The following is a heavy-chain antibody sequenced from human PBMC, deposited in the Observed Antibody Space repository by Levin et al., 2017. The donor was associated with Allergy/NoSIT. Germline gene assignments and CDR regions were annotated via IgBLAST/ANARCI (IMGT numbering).Heavy chain of an antibody. D-gene: IGHD4/OR15-4a*01. CDR3: ARGMVQQLANNWFDH. Sequence: ASVKVSCKAAGYTFSSHYLHWVRQAPGQRPEWMGMIDPRSGTTSYAYKFQGRVTMTRDTSTSTVYMEVTSLRSEDTAVYYCARGMVQQLANNWFDHWGQGALVTVSS. V-gene: IGHV1-46*01. CDR2: IDPRSGTT. CDR1: GYTFSSHY. J-gene: IGHJ5*02.